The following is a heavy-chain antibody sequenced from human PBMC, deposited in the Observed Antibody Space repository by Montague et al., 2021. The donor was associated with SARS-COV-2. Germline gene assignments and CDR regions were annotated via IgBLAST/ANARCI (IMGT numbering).Heavy chain of an antibody. CDR3: ARDKAEYIVVVPAVPRAYGMDV. V-gene: IGHV4-39*07. Sequence: SETLSLTCTVSGGSISSSSYYWGWIRQPPGKGLEWIGYIYYSGSTYYNPSLKSRVTISVDTSKNQFSLKLSSVTAADTAVYYCARDKAEYIVVVPAVPRAYGMDVWGQGTTVTVSS. J-gene: IGHJ6*02. CDR1: GGSISSSSYY. CDR2: IYYSGST. D-gene: IGHD2-2*01.